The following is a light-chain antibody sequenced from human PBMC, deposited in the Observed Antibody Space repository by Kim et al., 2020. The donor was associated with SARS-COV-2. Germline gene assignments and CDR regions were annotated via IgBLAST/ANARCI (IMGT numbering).Light chain of an antibody. Sequence: QSVLTQPASVSGSPGQAITISCTGTSRDIGSYDLVSWYQQHPGKTPKLMIYEVTKRPSGVSNRFSGSKSGSTASLTISGLQAEDEADYYCCSYAGSTSWVFGGGTQLTVL. CDR2: EVT. V-gene: IGLV2-23*02. CDR1: SRDIGSYDL. J-gene: IGLJ3*02. CDR3: CSYAGSTSWV.